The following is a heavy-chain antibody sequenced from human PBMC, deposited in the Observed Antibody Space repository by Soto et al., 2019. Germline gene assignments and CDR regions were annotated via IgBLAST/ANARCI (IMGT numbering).Heavy chain of an antibody. V-gene: IGHV1-2*04. CDR2: INPNSGGT. J-gene: IGHJ6*02. Sequence: ASVKVSCQASGYTFTGYYMHWVRQAPGQGLEWMGWINPNSGGTNYAQKFQGWVTMTRDTSISTAYMELSRLRSDDTAVYYCARVDPLKGGMDGWGQRTTVTVSS. CDR3: ARVDPLKGGMDG. CDR1: GYTFTGYY.